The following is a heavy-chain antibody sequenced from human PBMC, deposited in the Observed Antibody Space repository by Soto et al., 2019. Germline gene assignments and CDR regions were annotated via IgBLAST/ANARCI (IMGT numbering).Heavy chain of an antibody. CDR3: ARGSVVPAAIRMDFDY. J-gene: IGHJ4*02. Sequence: ASVKVSCKASGGTFSSYTISWVRQAPGQGLEWMGRIIPILGIANYAQKFQGRVTITADKSTSTAYMELSSLRSEDTAVYYCARGSVVPAAIRMDFDYWGQGTLVTVSS. D-gene: IGHD2-2*02. CDR2: IIPILGIA. CDR1: GGTFSSYT. V-gene: IGHV1-69*02.